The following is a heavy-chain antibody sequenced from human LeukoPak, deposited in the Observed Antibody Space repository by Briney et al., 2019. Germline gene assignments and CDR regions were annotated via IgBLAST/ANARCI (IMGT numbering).Heavy chain of an antibody. J-gene: IGHJ5*02. CDR1: GFTFSNYW. V-gene: IGHV3-74*01. D-gene: IGHD7-27*01. CDR2: INSDGSST. Sequence: GGSLRLSCAASGFTFSNYWMHWVRQAPGKGLVWVSRINSDGSSTSYADSVKGRFTISRDNAKNTLYLQMHSLRAEDTAIYSCAKDNKPVVGTGFDTWGQGTLVTVSS. CDR3: AKDNKPVVGTGFDT.